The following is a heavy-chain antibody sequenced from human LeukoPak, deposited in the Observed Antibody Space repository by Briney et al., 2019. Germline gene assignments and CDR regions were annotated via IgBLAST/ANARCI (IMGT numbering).Heavy chain of an antibody. CDR1: GFTFSDYS. CDR3: VRERYHGSGAPKFDF. Sequence: GGSLRLSCAASGFTFSDYSMNWVRQTPRKGLEWVSCISGSGSYIYYADSVKGRFTISRDNAKNSLNLQVNSLRAEDTAVYYCVRERYHGSGAPKFDFWGQGTLVTVSS. V-gene: IGHV3-21*01. J-gene: IGHJ4*02. D-gene: IGHD3-10*01. CDR2: ISGSGSYI.